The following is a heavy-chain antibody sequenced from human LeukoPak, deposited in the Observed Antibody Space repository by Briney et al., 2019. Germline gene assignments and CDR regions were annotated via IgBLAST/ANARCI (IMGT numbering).Heavy chain of an antibody. Sequence: PSETPSLTCAVYGGSFSGYYWSWIRQPPGKGLEWIGEINHSGSTNYNPSLKSRVTISVDTSKYQFSLKLSSVTAADTAVYYCARDGGSRYCSSTSCYNYYYYGMDVWGQGTTVTVSS. V-gene: IGHV4-34*01. CDR1: GGSFSGYY. CDR3: ARDGGSRYCSSTSCYNYYYYGMDV. J-gene: IGHJ6*02. CDR2: INHSGST. D-gene: IGHD2-2*02.